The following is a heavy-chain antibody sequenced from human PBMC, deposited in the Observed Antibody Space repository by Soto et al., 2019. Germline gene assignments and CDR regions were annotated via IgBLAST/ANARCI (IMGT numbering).Heavy chain of an antibody. Sequence: QVQLVQSGAEVKKPGASVKVPCKASGYTFTGYFMHWVRQAPGQGLEWMGWINPISGGTNYAQRFQGRVTLTRDTSITTAYMELSSLRSDDTAVYYCARALPNPYGAHRGSPLDHWGQGTLVTVSS. CDR2: INPISGGT. CDR3: ARALPNPYGAHRGSPLDH. CDR1: GYTFTGYF. J-gene: IGHJ4*02. D-gene: IGHD4-17*01. V-gene: IGHV1-2*02.